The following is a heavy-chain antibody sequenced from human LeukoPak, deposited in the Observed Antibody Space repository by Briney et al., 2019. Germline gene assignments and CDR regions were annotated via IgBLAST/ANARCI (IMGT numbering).Heavy chain of an antibody. J-gene: IGHJ4*02. CDR2: IKQDRSEK. CDR3: ARLREIPVFGVVTKSTSYFDY. V-gene: IGHV3-7*01. D-gene: IGHD3-3*01. CDR1: GFTFTNYW. Sequence: GGSLRLSCAASGFTFTNYWMSWVRQAPGKGLELVANIKQDRSEKYYVDSVKGRFTISRDNARNSLYLQMNSLRAEDTAVYYCARLREIPVFGVVTKSTSYFDYWGQGTLVTVSS.